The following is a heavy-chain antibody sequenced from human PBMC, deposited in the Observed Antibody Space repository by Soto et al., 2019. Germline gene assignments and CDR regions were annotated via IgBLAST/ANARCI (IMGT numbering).Heavy chain of an antibody. D-gene: IGHD2-15*01. CDR1: GFAFTKYG. Sequence: XVSLRLSCAASGFAFTKYGFHWVRQAPGKGLEWVAGLAHDALNIYYADSVRGRFSISRDNPEQTVYLQMSSLRVEDTAVYYCTRDFFGSWTIDYWGQGILVTVSS. CDR2: LAHDALNI. CDR3: TRDFFGSWTIDY. J-gene: IGHJ4*02. V-gene: IGHV3-30*03.